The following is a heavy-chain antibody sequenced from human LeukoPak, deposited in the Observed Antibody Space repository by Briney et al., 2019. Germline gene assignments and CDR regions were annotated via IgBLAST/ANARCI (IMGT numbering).Heavy chain of an antibody. J-gene: IGHJ5*02. D-gene: IGHD2/OR15-2a*01. CDR2: IYYTGST. V-gene: IGHV4-39*01. CDR3: ARQTRRVGGNSALGWLDP. CDR1: DGSISSSSYF. Sequence: SETLSLTCTVSDGSISSSSYFWGWIRQPPGKGLELIGTIYYTGSTYYTPSLKSRVTISIDTSNNQFSLILSSVTAADTAVYYCARQTRRVGGNSALGWLDPWGQGTLVTVSS.